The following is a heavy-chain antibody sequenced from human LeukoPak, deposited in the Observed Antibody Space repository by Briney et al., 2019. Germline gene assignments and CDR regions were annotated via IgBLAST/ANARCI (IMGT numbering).Heavy chain of an antibody. CDR1: GFTFSWNW. V-gene: IGHV3-7*01. CDR2: IKPDGSEI. D-gene: IGHD3-22*01. J-gene: IGHJ5*02. Sequence: GGSLILSCAASGFTFSWNWMSWVRQTPGKGLEWVASIKPDGSEIYYVDSVKGRFTISRDNAKNSLYLQMDGLRGEDTALYYCARGYSWGQGTLVTVS. CDR3: ARGYS.